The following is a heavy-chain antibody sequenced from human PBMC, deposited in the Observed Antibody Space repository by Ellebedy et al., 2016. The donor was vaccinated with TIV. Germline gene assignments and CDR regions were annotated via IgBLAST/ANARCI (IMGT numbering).Heavy chain of an antibody. Sequence: GESLKISCAASGFTFNSYWMSWVRQAPGKGLEWVANIHQDGSRIYLVDSVKGRFTISRDNAKNSVYLRMNTLRVEDTAVYHCVRDGAYGDYSPGYYGMDVWGQGTTVTVSS. CDR3: VRDGAYGDYSPGYYGMDV. J-gene: IGHJ6*02. V-gene: IGHV3-7*03. CDR2: IHQDGSRI. CDR1: GFTFNSYW. D-gene: IGHD3-22*01.